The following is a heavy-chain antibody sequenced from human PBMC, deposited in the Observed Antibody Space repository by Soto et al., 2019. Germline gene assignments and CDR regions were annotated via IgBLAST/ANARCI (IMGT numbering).Heavy chain of an antibody. Sequence: QVQLVESGGGVVQPRRSLRLSCAASGFTFSSYGMHWVRQAPGKGLEWVAVIWYDGSNKYYADSVKGRFTISRDNSKNTLYLQMNSLRAEDTAVYYCARENTVTTPPVYWGQGTLVTVSS. D-gene: IGHD4-17*01. CDR1: GFTFSSYG. CDR2: IWYDGSNK. V-gene: IGHV3-33*01. J-gene: IGHJ4*02. CDR3: ARENTVTTPPVY.